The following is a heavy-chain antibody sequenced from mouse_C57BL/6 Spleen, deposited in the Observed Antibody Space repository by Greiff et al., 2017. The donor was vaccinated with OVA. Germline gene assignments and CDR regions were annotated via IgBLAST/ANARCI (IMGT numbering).Heavy chain of an antibody. D-gene: IGHD1-1*01. CDR3: ARERDYYGSSSWFAY. J-gene: IGHJ3*01. V-gene: IGHV5-16*01. CDR2: INYDGSST. CDR1: GFTFSDYY. Sequence: EVMLVESEGGLVQPGSSMKLSCTASGFTFSDYYMAWVRQVPEKGLEWVANINYDGSSTYYLDSLKSRFIISRDNAKNILYLQMSSLKSEDTATYYCARERDYYGSSSWFAYWGQGTLVTVSA.